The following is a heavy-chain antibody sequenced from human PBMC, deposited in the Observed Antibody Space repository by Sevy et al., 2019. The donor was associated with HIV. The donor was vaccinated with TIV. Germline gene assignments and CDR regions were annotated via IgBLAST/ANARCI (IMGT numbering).Heavy chain of an antibody. Sequence: GGSLRLSCAASGFTFSDYYMTWIRQAPGKGLEWVSYITSSSSYTNYADSVKGRFTISRDNAKNSLYRQMNSLRAEDTAVYYCASKVAAVGTYYFDSWGQGTLVTVSS. CDR2: ITSSSSYT. V-gene: IGHV3-11*06. CDR3: ASKVAAVGTYYFDS. CDR1: GFTFSDYY. J-gene: IGHJ4*02. D-gene: IGHD6-13*01.